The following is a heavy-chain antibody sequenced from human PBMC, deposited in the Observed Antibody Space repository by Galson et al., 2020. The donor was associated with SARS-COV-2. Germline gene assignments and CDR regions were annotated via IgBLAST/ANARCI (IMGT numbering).Heavy chain of an antibody. Sequence: GGSLRLSCAASGFTFSSYAMSWVRQAPGKGLEWVSAISGSGGSTYYADSVKGRFTISRDNSKNTLYLQMNSLRAEDTAVYYCAKPHLVVITALPAFDYWGQGTLVTVSS. CDR3: AKPHLVVITALPAFDY. V-gene: IGHV3-23*01. D-gene: IGHD3-22*01. CDR2: ISGSGGST. CDR1: GFTFSSYA. J-gene: IGHJ4*02.